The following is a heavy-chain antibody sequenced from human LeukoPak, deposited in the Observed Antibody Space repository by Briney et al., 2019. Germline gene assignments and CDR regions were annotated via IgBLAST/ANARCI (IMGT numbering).Heavy chain of an antibody. J-gene: IGHJ4*02. CDR1: GYTFTSYD. CDR3: ARVDILTGYYFFDY. Sequence: ASVKVSCKASGYTFTSYDINWVRQATGQGLEWMGWISANNGNTYYVQNLQGRVTMTTDTPTSTAYMELRSLRSDDTAVYYCARVDILTGYYFFDYWGQGTLVTVSS. D-gene: IGHD3-9*01. V-gene: IGHV1-18*01. CDR2: ISANNGNT.